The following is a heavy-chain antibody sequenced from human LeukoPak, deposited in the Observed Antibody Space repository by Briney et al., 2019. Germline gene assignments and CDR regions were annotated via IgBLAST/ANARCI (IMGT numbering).Heavy chain of an antibody. CDR2: IYDSGTT. J-gene: IGHJ4*02. V-gene: IGHV4-59*08. D-gene: IGHD2-2*01. Sequence: SETLSLTCTVSRGSIRTYYWSWIRQSPGKGLEWIGYIYDSGTTKYNPSLKSRVTISVDTSKNQFSLKLSSVTAADTAVYYCARFSSVYYFDYWGQGTLVTVSS. CDR3: ARFSSVYYFDY. CDR1: RGSIRTYY.